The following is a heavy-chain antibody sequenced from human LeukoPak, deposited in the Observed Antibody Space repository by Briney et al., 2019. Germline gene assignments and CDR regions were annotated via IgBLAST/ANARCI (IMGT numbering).Heavy chain of an antibody. D-gene: IGHD4-17*01. Sequence: GGSLRLSCAASGFTVSSSYMSWVRQAPGKGLEWVSVIYSGGSTYYADSVEGRFSISRDNSKNTLYLQMNSLRAEDTAVYYCARARGVTTGLGYGGQGTLVTVSS. J-gene: IGHJ4*02. CDR1: GFTVSSSY. CDR3: ARARGVTTGLGY. V-gene: IGHV3-66*01. CDR2: IYSGGST.